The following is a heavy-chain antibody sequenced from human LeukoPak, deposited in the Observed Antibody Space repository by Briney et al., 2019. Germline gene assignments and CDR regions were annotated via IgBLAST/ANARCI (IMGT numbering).Heavy chain of an antibody. J-gene: IGHJ6*02. CDR1: GFTVSSNY. Sequence: PGGSLRLSCAASGFTVSSNYISWVRQAPGKGLEWVSVIYSGGSTYYADSVKGRFTISRDNSKNTLYLQMNSLRAEDTAVYYCASGPSYYYGMDVWGQGTTVTVSS. CDR2: IYSGGST. CDR3: ASGPSYYYGMDV. V-gene: IGHV3-53*01.